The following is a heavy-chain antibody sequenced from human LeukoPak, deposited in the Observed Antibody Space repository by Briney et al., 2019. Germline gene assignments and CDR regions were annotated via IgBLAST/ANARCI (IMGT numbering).Heavy chain of an antibody. CDR3: ARQGAAGEIDY. V-gene: IGHV3-33*01. D-gene: IGHD6-13*01. CDR1: GFTFSSYG. Sequence: GGSLRLSCAASGFTFSSYGMHWVRQAPGKGLEWVAVIWYDGSNKYYADSVKGRFTISRDNAKNTLFLQMNSLRAEDTAVYYCARQGAAGEIDYWGQGTLVTVSS. CDR2: IWYDGSNK. J-gene: IGHJ4*02.